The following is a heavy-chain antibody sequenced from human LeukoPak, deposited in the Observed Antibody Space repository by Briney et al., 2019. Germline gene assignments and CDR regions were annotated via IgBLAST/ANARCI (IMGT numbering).Heavy chain of an antibody. CDR1: GGSFSGYY. V-gene: IGHV4-34*01. D-gene: IGHD6-19*01. CDR2: INHSGST. CDR3: ARGSSGPTAY. J-gene: IGHJ4*02. Sequence: PSETLSLTCAVYGGSFSGYYWSWIRQPPGKGLEWIGEINHSGSTNYNPSLKGRVTISVDTSKNQFSLKLSSVTAADTAVYYCARGSSGPTAYWGQGTLVTVSS.